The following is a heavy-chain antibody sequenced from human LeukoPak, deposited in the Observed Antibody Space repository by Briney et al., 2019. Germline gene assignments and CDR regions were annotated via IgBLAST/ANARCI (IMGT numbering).Heavy chain of an antibody. V-gene: IGHV1-8*03. CDR3: ARRIYGDYYYYYYMDV. D-gene: IGHD4-17*01. CDR2: MNPNSGNT. J-gene: IGHJ6*03. CDR1: GYTFTSYD. Sequence: ASVKVSCKASGYTFTSYDINWVRQAPGQGLEWMGWMNPNSGNTGYAQKFQGRVTITRNTSISTAYMELSSLRSEDTAVYYCARRIYGDYYYYYYMDVWGKGTTVTVSS.